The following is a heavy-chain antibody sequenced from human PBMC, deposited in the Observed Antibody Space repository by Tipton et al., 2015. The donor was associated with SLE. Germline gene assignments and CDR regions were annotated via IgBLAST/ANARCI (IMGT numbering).Heavy chain of an antibody. V-gene: IGHV3-7*03. Sequence: GSLRLSCAASGFTFSSYWMSWVRQAPGKGLEWVANIKQDGSEKYYVDSVKGRFTISRDNAKNSLYLQMNSLRAEDTAVYYCARDMGTGTYHDAFDIWGQGTMVTVSS. CDR2: IKQDGSEK. CDR1: GFTFSSYW. CDR3: ARDMGTGTYHDAFDI. D-gene: IGHD1-7*01. J-gene: IGHJ3*02.